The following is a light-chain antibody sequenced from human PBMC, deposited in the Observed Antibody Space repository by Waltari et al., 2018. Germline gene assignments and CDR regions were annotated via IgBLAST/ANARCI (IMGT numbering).Light chain of an antibody. V-gene: IGLV4-69*01. CDR3: QTGGHGTWV. CDR1: SGHSSNV. J-gene: IGLJ3*02. CDR2: VNSDGSN. Sequence: QLVLTQSPSASASLGASVKLTCTLSSGHSSNVIAWHQQQPEKGPRSLMKVNSDGSNSKGDEIPDRFSGSSSGAERYLTISSLQSEDEADYYCQTGGHGTWVFGGGTKLTVL.